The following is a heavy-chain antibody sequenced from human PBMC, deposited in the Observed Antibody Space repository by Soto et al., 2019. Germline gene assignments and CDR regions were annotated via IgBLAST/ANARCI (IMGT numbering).Heavy chain of an antibody. CDR2: IYYSGST. CDR3: ARNKFWFDP. Sequence: SETLSLTCTVSGGSINSYYWSWIRQPPGKGLEWIGYIYYSGSTNYNPSLKSRVTISVDTSKNQFSLKVSSVTAADTAVYYCARNKFWFDPWGQGTLVTVSS. J-gene: IGHJ5*02. CDR1: GGSINSYY. V-gene: IGHV4-59*01.